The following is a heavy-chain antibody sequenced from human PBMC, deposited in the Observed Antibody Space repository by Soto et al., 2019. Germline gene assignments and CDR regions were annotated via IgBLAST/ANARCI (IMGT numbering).Heavy chain of an antibody. CDR3: ANSQFYCTNGVCYTHFDY. D-gene: IGHD2-8*01. CDR2: IYWDDDK. J-gene: IGHJ4*02. Sequence: SGPALVNPXQTLTLTCTFSGFSLSTSGVGVGWIRQPPGKALEWLALIYWDDDKRYGPSLKSRLTITKDTSKNQVVLTMTNMDPVDTATYYCANSQFYCTNGVCYTHFDYWGQGTLVTVSS. V-gene: IGHV2-5*05. CDR1: GFSLSTSGVG.